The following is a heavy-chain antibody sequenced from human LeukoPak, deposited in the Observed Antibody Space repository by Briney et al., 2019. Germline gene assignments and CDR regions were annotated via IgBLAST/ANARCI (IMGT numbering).Heavy chain of an antibody. J-gene: IGHJ4*02. CDR3: ARGGTDYDFWSGFSQSLDY. CDR1: GYTFTGYY. D-gene: IGHD3-3*01. V-gene: IGHV1-46*01. Sequence: GPVKVSCKASGYTFTGYYMHWVRQAPGQGLEWMGIINPSGGSTSYAQKFQGRVTMTRDTSTSTVYMELSSLRSEDTAVYYCARGGTDYDFWSGFSQSLDYWGQGTLVTVSS. CDR2: INPSGGST.